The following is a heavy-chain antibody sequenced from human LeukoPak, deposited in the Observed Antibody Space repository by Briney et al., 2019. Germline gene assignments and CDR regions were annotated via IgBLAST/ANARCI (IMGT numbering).Heavy chain of an antibody. D-gene: IGHD3-3*02. Sequence: PSETLSLTCTVYGGYISGSSYYWAWIRQPPGKGLEWIGRIYYSGNSYYNPSLKSRVTISVDTSKNQVSLKLSSVTAADTAVYYCATSSFFWFDPWGQGTLVTVSS. J-gene: IGHJ5*02. CDR2: IYYSGNS. CDR3: ATSSFFWFDP. V-gene: IGHV4-39*01. CDR1: GGYISGSSYY.